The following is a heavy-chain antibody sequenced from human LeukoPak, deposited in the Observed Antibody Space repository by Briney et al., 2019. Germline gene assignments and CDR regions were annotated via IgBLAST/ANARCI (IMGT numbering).Heavy chain of an antibody. V-gene: IGHV4-34*12. Sequence: SETLSLTCAAYGGSFSGYYWSWIRQPPGKVLDWIGELIHSGSPKYNASLESRVTMSVETSKNQFTLKLSSVTAADTAVYYCAKVYSSSSRDAFDVWGPGTMVTVSS. J-gene: IGHJ3*01. CDR1: GGSFSGYY. D-gene: IGHD6-6*01. CDR3: AKVYSSSSRDAFDV. CDR2: LIHSGSP.